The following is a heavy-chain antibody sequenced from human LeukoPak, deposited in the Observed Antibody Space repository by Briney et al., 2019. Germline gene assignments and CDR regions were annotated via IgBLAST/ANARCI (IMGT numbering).Heavy chain of an antibody. CDR2: INPNSGGT. D-gene: IGHD6-13*01. J-gene: IGHJ4*02. V-gene: IGHV1-2*02. CDR1: GYTFTSYG. Sequence: ASVKVSCKASGYTFTSYGISWVRQAPGQGLEWMGWINPNSGGTNYAQKFQGRVTMTRDTSISTAYMELSRLRSDDTAVYYCARDRLAATTGLFCDYWGQGTLVTVSS. CDR3: ARDRLAATTGLFCDY.